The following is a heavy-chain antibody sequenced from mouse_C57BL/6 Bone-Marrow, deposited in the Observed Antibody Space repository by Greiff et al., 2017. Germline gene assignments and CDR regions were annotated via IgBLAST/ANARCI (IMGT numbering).Heavy chain of an antibody. Sequence: VQLKQSGPVLVKPGASVKMSCKASGYTFTDYYMNWVKQSHGKSLEWIGVINPYNGGTSYNQKFKGKATLTVDKSSSTAYMELNSLTSEDSAVYYCARKRGYYSNYFNPHYAMDYWGQGTSVTVSS. CDR3: ARKRGYYSNYFNPHYAMDY. V-gene: IGHV1-19*01. J-gene: IGHJ4*01. CDR1: GYTFTDYY. D-gene: IGHD2-5*01. CDR2: INPYNGGT.